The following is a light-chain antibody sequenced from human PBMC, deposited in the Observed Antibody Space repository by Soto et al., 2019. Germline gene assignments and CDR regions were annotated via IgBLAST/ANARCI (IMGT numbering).Light chain of an antibody. Sequence: DIQITHSPSSLSASVGARVTITFRASQGISNYLAWYQQKPGKVPKLLIYAASTLQSGVPSRFSGSGSGTDFTLTISRLEPEDFAVYYCQQYGSSGTFGQGTKVDNK. J-gene: IGKJ1*01. CDR3: QQYGSSGT. V-gene: IGKV1-27*01. CDR1: QGISNY. CDR2: AAS.